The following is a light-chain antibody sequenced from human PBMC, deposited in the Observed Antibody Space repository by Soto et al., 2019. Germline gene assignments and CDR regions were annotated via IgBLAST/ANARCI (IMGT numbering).Light chain of an antibody. CDR2: GAS. V-gene: IGKV1-9*01. Sequence: DIQLTQSPSFLSASVGDRVTITCRASQGISNYLAWYQQKPGKAPKLLIYGASTLQSGVPSRFSGSGSGTEFTLTISSLQPEDFATYYCQRLNSYPPFGGGTKVEIK. CDR1: QGISNY. J-gene: IGKJ4*02. CDR3: QRLNSYPP.